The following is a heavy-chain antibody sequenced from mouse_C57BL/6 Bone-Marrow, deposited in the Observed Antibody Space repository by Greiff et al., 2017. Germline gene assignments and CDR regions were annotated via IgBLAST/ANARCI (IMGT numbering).Heavy chain of an antibody. CDR2: IRLKSDNYAT. V-gene: IGHV6-3*01. CDR1: GFTFSNYW. Sequence: DVQLVESGGGLVQPGGSMKLSCVASGFTFSNYWMNWVRQSPEKGLEWVAQIRLKSDNYATHYAESVKGRFTISRDDSKSSVYLQMNNLRAEDTGIYYCTSYDYEFAYWGQGTLVTVSA. J-gene: IGHJ3*01. D-gene: IGHD2-4*01. CDR3: TSYDYEFAY.